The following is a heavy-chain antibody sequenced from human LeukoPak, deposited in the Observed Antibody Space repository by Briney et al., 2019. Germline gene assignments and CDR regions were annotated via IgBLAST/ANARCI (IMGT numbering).Heavy chain of an antibody. CDR2: ISWNSGSI. D-gene: IGHD2-15*01. J-gene: IGHJ4*02. V-gene: IGHV3-9*01. CDR1: GFTFSSYS. CDR3: AKGYCSGGSCGPDY. Sequence: GGSLRLSCAASGFTFSSYSMNWVRQAPGKGLEWVSGISWNSGSIGYADSVKGRFTISRDNAKNSLYLQMNSLRAEDTALYYCAKGYCSGGSCGPDYWGQGTLVTVSS.